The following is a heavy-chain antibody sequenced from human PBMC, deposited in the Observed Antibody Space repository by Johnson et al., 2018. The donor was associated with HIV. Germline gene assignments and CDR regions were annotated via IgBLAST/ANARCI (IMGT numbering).Heavy chain of an antibody. V-gene: IGHV3-30*04. CDR2: ISYDGRNK. J-gene: IGHJ3*02. Sequence: QVQLVESGGGVVQTGRSLRLSCAVSGFTLSNYAMHWVRQAPGKGLEWVAVISYDGRNKYYADSVKGRFTISRDNSKNTLYLQMNSLRTEDTAVYYCARERGYYGNPAFDIWGQGTMVTVSS. D-gene: IGHD4-11*01. CDR1: GFTLSNYA. CDR3: ARERGYYGNPAFDI.